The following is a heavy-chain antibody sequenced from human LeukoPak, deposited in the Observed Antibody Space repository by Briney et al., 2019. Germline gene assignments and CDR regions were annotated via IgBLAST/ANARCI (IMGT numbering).Heavy chain of an antibody. D-gene: IGHD3-16*01. Sequence: GGSLRLSCAASGFTFSSYGMHWVRQAPGKGLEWVAVISYDGSNKYYADSVKGRFTIPRDISKNTLYLQMNSLRAEDTAVYYCAKLMGDFDYWGQGTLVAVSS. CDR1: GFTFSSYG. J-gene: IGHJ4*02. CDR2: ISYDGSNK. V-gene: IGHV3-30*18. CDR3: AKLMGDFDY.